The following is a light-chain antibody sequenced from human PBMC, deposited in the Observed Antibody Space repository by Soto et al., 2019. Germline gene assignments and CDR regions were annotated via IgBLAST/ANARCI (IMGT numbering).Light chain of an antibody. Sequence: QSALTQPASVSGSPGQSITISCTGTSSDVGAYNYVSWYQQHPGRAPKLIIYEVTNRPSGISYRFSGSKAGNTASLTISGLRAEDEADYYCSSYTPGSTLFGTGTKLTVL. J-gene: IGLJ1*01. CDR1: SSDVGAYNY. V-gene: IGLV2-14*01. CDR3: SSYTPGSTL. CDR2: EVT.